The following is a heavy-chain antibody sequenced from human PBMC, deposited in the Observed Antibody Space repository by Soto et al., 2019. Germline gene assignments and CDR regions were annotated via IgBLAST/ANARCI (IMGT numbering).Heavy chain of an antibody. D-gene: IGHD6-13*01. CDR3: TRSIITTAGTDAFDL. V-gene: IGHV1-46*03. J-gene: IGHJ3*01. CDR1: GYTFTSYY. Sequence: QVQLVQSGAEAKKPGASVRVSCKASGYTFTSYYIHWVRQAPGHGPEWMGMISPSSGGTDYAQKFQGRVTMTRDTSTSTVYMELSSLRSEDTAVYYCTRSIITTAGTDAFDLWGQATLVTVSS. CDR2: ISPSSGGT.